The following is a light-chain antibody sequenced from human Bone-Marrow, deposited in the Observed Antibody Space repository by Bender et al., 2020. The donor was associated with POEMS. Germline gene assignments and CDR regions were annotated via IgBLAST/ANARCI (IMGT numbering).Light chain of an antibody. CDR2: QDG. Sequence: SSELTQDPAVSVALGQTVRITCQGDSLRTYYASWYQQKPGQSPLLIMYQDGKRPSGIPERFSGSNSGNTATLTISGTQAMDEADYYCQAWDSSSLYVFGPGTKVTVL. CDR3: QAWDSSSLYV. V-gene: IGLV3-1*01. J-gene: IGLJ1*01. CDR1: SLRTYY.